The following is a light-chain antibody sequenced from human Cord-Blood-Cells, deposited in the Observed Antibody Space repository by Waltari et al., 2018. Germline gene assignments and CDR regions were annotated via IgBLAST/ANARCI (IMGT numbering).Light chain of an antibody. V-gene: IGLV2-23*01. CDR1: SSDVGSYNL. CDR2: EGS. J-gene: IGLJ2*01. CDR3: CSYACISTLV. Sequence: QSALTQPASVSGSPGQSITISCTGTSSDVGSYNLVSWYQQHPGKAPILRIYEGSKLPSGVSNRLCVSKSGYSASLTISWLQSEDEADYYCCSYACISTLVFGGGTKLTVL.